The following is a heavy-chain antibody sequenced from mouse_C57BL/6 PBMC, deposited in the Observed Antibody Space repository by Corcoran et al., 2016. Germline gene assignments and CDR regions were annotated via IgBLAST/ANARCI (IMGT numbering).Heavy chain of an antibody. CDR2: IYPGDGDT. CDR1: GYAFSRYW. D-gene: IGHD3-2*02. V-gene: IGHV1-80*01. J-gene: IGHJ2*01. Sequence: QVQLQQSGAELVKPGETVKISCKASGYAFSRYWMKWVKQRPGKGLEWIGQIYPGDGDTNYNGKFKGKATLTADKSSSTAYMQLSSLTSEDSAVYFCAKGWDSSGSYYVDYWGQGTTLTVSS. CDR3: AKGWDSSGSYYVDY.